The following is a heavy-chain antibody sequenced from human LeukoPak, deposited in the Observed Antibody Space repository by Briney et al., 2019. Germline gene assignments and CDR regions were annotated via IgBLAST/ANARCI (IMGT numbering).Heavy chain of an antibody. CDR1: GGTFSSYA. J-gene: IGHJ4*02. CDR3: ARGGEMATIKVCDY. CDR2: INPNSGGT. Sequence: ASVKVSCKASGGTFSSYAISWVRQAPGQGLEWMGWINPNSGGTNYAQKFQGRVTMTRDTSISTAYMELSRLRSDDTAVYYCARGGEMATIKVCDYWGQGTLVTVSS. D-gene: IGHD5-24*01. V-gene: IGHV1-2*02.